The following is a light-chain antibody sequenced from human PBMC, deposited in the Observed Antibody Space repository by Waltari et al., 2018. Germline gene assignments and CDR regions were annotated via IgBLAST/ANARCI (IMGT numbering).Light chain of an antibody. J-gene: IGLJ2*01. CDR2: AVS. CDR1: SSDVGNYKR. V-gene: IGLV2-23*02. CDR3: SSYAGSSKGV. Sequence: QSALTQPASVSGSPGQSITISCTGTSSDVGNYKRVSWYQQHPGKAHKLMIYAVSKRPSGVSDRFSGSKSGDMASLTISGLQPEDEAEYFCSSYAGSSKGVFGGGTKVTVL.